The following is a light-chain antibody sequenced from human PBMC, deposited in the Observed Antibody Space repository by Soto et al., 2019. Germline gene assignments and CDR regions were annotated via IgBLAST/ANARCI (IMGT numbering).Light chain of an antibody. J-gene: IGKJ1*01. CDR2: GAS. Sequence: DIVLSHSPGTLSLSPGERATLSFRSSQTISSRYLTWYQQKPGQVPRLLIYGASSRATGIPDRFSGSGSGTDFTLTISRLEPEDVAVYYCQHSGNSHGTFGQGTKVDIK. CDR3: QHSGNSHGT. V-gene: IGKV3-20*01. CDR1: QTISSRY.